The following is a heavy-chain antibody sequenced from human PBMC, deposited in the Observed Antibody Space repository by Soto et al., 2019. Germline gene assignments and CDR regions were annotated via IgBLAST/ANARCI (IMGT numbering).Heavy chain of an antibody. V-gene: IGHV2-5*02. D-gene: IGHD2-21*02. Sequence: QITLKESGPTLVRPTQTLTLTCTFSGFSLSTSGVGVGWIRQPPGKALEWLALIYWDDDKRYSPSLKSRLTITKDNSKNQVVLTMTTMDPVDTATYYCAHSRCGGDCLQSYSSHYYYGMDVWGQGTTVTVSS. CDR3: AHSRCGGDCLQSYSSHYYYGMDV. CDR1: GFSLSTSGVG. CDR2: IYWDDDK. J-gene: IGHJ6*02.